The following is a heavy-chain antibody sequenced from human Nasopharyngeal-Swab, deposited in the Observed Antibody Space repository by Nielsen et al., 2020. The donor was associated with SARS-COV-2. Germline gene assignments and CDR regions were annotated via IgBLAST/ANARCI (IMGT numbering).Heavy chain of an antibody. Sequence: GESLKISCSASGFTFNYHAMTWVRQTPGKGLEWVSAISGNDGSTHYADSVKGRFTISRGNSKDTVYLQMNNLRADDTAIYYCAKAPGAAAGTVFDSWGQGTLVTVSS. V-gene: IGHV3-23*01. CDR1: GFTFNYHA. CDR2: ISGNDGST. CDR3: AKAPGAAAGTVFDS. D-gene: IGHD6-13*01. J-gene: IGHJ4*02.